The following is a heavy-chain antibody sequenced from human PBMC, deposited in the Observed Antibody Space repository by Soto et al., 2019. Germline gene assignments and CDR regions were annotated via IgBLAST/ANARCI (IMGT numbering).Heavy chain of an antibody. J-gene: IGHJ6*02. CDR1: GCTFTSYG. D-gene: IGHD3-10*01. CDR2: ISAYNGNT. Sequence: AAVKVSCKASGCTFTSYGISWVGQAPGQGREGMGWISAYNGNTNYAQKLQGRVTMTTDTSTSTAYMEMRSLRSDDTAVYYCARSGQPRSYYYYYYGLDVWGQGTTVTVSS. CDR3: ARSGQPRSYYYYYYGLDV. V-gene: IGHV1-18*01.